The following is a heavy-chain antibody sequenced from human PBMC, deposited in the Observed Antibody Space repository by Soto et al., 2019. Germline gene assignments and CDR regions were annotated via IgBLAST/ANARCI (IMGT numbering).Heavy chain of an antibody. J-gene: IGHJ5*02. V-gene: IGHV1-69*13. D-gene: IGHD1-20*01. Sequence: GASVKVSCKASGGSFSSYAISWVRQATGQGQEWMGGIIPIFGTANYAQKLQGRVTITADESKSTAYMELSSLRSEDTAVYYCARDSNPPYNYPHRRYNWFDPWGQGTLVTVSS. CDR2: IIPIFGTA. CDR1: GGSFSSYA. CDR3: ARDSNPPYNYPHRRYNWFDP.